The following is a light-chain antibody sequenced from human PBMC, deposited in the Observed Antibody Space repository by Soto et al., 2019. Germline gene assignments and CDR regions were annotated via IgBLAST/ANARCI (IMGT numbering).Light chain of an antibody. CDR2: GNS. J-gene: IGLJ1*01. Sequence: QSVLTQPPSVSGAPGQRVTISCTGSNSNIGAGYDVHWYQQLPATAPKLLIYGNSNRPSGVPDRFSGSKSGTSASLAITGLQAEDEADYYCQSYDSSLGTYFVFGTGTK. V-gene: IGLV1-40*01. CDR3: QSYDSSLGTYFV. CDR1: NSNIGAGYD.